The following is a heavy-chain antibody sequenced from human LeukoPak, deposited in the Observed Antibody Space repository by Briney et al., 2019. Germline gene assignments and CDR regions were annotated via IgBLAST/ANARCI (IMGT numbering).Heavy chain of an antibody. CDR2: IASSGSYI. J-gene: IGHJ6*03. CDR1: AFSFSNYN. V-gene: IGHV3-21*01. Sequence: GGSLRLAWPAAAFSFSNYNMNWVRQAPGKGLEWVSSIASSGSYIYCADSVKGRFTISRDNAKNSLYLQLNSLRAEDTAVYYCARDPYSGSYSDYYYYYMDVWGKGTTVTVSS. D-gene: IGHD1-26*01. CDR3: ARDPYSGSYSDYYYYYMDV.